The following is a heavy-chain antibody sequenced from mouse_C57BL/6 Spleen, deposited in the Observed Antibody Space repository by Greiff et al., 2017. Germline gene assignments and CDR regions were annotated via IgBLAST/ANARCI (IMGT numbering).Heavy chain of an antibody. CDR1: GYTFTTYP. V-gene: IGHV1-47*01. J-gene: IGHJ1*03. CDR3: ARRSYDYGGGPYFDV. Sequence: QVQLQQSGAELVKPGASVKMSCKASGYTFTTYPIEWMKQNHGKSLEWIGNFHPYNDDTKYNEKFKGKATLTVEKSSSTVYLELSRLTSDDSAVYYCARRSYDYGGGPYFDVWGTGTTVTVSS. CDR2: FHPYNDDT. D-gene: IGHD2-4*01.